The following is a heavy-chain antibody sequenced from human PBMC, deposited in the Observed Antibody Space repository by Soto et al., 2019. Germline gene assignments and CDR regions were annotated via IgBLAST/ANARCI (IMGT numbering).Heavy chain of an antibody. J-gene: IGHJ6*02. Sequence: SVKVSCKASGGTFSSYAISWVRQAPGQGLEWMGGIIPIFGTANYAQKFQGRVTITADESTSTAYMELSSLRSEDTAVYYCARSYDSSGYYYGDYYYYGMDVWGQGTAVTVSS. CDR1: GGTFSSYA. V-gene: IGHV1-69*13. CDR2: IIPIFGTA. D-gene: IGHD3-22*01. CDR3: ARSYDSSGYYYGDYYYYGMDV.